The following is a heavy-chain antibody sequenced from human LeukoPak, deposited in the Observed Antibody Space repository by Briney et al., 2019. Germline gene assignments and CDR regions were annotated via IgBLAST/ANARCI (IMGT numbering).Heavy chain of an antibody. CDR3: AKGGAYCSSTSCHRFDY. CDR2: ISGSGGST. J-gene: IGHJ4*02. Sequence: GGSLRLSCAASGFTFSTSTMNWVRQAPGKGLEWVSAISGSGGSTYYADSVKGRFTISRDNSKNTLYLQMNSLRAEDTAVYYCAKGGAYCSSTSCHRFDYWGQGTLVTVSS. CDR1: GFTFSTST. D-gene: IGHD2-2*01. V-gene: IGHV3-23*01.